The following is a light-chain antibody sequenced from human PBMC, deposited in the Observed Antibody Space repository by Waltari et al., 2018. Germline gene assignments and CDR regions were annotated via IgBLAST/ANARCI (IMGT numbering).Light chain of an antibody. V-gene: IGLV10-54*04. CDR2: RNN. J-gene: IGLJ3*02. Sequence: QAGLTQPPSVSKGLRQTATLTCTGNSNNVGYEGAAWVQQHQGQPPKLLVDRNNNRPSGISERFSVFRSGNTASLTVTGLQPEDEADYYCSAWDSSLSAWVFAGGTKLTVL. CDR1: SNNVGYEG. CDR3: SAWDSSLSAWV.